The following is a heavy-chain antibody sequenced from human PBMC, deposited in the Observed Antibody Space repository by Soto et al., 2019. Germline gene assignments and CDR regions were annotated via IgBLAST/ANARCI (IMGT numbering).Heavy chain of an antibody. CDR2: INHSGST. Sequence: QVQLQQWGAGLLKPSETLSLTCAVYGGSFSGYYWSWIRQPPGKGLEWIGEINHSGSTNYNPSLHTRVTILVDTSKNELSQSPSYVTAADTAIYYCARARGFDLVNFYYCFMDVWGQATTVTVSS. V-gene: IGHV4-34*01. D-gene: IGHD3-9*01. CDR1: GGSFSGYY. J-gene: IGHJ6*02. CDR3: ARARGFDLVNFYYCFMDV.